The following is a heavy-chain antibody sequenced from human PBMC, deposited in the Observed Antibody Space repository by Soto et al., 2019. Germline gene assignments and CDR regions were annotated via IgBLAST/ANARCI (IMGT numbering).Heavy chain of an antibody. Sequence: LSLTCTVSGGSISGYFWGWVRQPPGKGLEWIGRVFYGGNSYYNPSLKSLVTISVDASKNQFSLKLNSVTAADTAVYYCTRGDGYGRDTYYLDYWGQGTLVTVSS. J-gene: IGHJ4*02. CDR3: TRGDGYGRDTYYLDY. V-gene: IGHV4-59*12. D-gene: IGHD5-12*01. CDR2: VFYGGNS. CDR1: GGSISGYF.